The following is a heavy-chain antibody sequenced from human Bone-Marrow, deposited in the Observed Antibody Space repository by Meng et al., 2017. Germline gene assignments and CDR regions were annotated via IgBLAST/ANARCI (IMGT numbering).Heavy chain of an antibody. CDR1: GFTFSSYA. Sequence: GESLKISCAASGFTFSSYAMHWVRQAPGKGLEWVAVISYDGSNKYYADSVKGRFTISRDNSKNTLYLQMNSLRAEDTAVYYCARSHVDWSGYYYDAFDIWGQGTMVTVSS. CDR3: ARSHVDWSGYYYDAFDI. V-gene: IGHV3-30*01. J-gene: IGHJ3*02. D-gene: IGHD3-3*01. CDR2: ISYDGSNK.